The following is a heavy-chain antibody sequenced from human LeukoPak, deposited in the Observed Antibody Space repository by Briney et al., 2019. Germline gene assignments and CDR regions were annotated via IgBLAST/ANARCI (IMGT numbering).Heavy chain of an antibody. V-gene: IGHV1-69*04. J-gene: IGHJ4*02. CDR3: ASGYTYGAFDN. D-gene: IGHD5-18*01. CDR2: IIPILGIA. Sequence: GASVKVSCKASGGTFSRYGISWVRQAPGQGLEWMGRIIPILGIANYAQKFQGRVTITADNSTSTAYMGLSSLRSEDTAVYYCASGYTYGAFDNWGQETLVTVSS. CDR1: GGTFSRYG.